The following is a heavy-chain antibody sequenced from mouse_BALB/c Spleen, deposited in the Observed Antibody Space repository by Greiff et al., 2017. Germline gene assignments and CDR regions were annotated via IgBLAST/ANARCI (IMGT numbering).Heavy chain of an antibody. V-gene: IGHV1-63*02. CDR2: IYPGGGYT. CDR3: ASLDGYYAMDY. J-gene: IGHJ4*01. Sequence: VMLQQSGAELVRPGTSVKISCKASGYTFTNYWLGWVKQRPGHGLEWIGDIYPGGGYTNYNEKFKGKATLTADTSSSTAYMQLSSLTSEDSAVYFCASLDGYYAMDYWGQGTSVTVSS. CDR1: GYTFTNYW. D-gene: IGHD2-3*01.